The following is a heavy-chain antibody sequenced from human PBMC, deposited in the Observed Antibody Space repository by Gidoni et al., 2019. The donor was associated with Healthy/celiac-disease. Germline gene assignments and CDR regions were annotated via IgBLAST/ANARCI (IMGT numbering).Heavy chain of an antibody. CDR1: GFTVSSNY. CDR3: AREVVVAATGWFDP. J-gene: IGHJ5*02. CDR2: IYSGGST. D-gene: IGHD2-15*01. Sequence: EVQLVESGGGLVQPGGSLRLSCAASGFTVSSNYMSWVRQAPGKGLEWVSVIYSGGSTYYADSVKGRFTISRDNSKNTLYLQMNSLRAEDTAVYYCAREVVVAATGWFDPWGQGTLVTVSS. V-gene: IGHV3-66*02.